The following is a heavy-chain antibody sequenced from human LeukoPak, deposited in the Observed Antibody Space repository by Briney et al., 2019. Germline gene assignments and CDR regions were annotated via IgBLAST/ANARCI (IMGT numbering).Heavy chain of an antibody. CDR2: ISWNSGSI. V-gene: IGHV3-9*01. D-gene: IGHD6-13*01. J-gene: IGHJ4*02. CDR3: ARDHPLAADGS. Sequence: PGRSLRLSCAASGFTFDDYAMHWVRQAPGKGLEWVSGISWNSGSIGYADSVKGRFTISRDNTKNSLYLQMNSLRAEDTAVYYCARDHPLAADGSWGQGTLVTVSS. CDR1: GFTFDDYA.